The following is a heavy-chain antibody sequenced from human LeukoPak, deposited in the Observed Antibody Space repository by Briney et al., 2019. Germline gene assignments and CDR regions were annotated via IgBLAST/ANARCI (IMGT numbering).Heavy chain of an antibody. D-gene: IGHD6-19*01. CDR1: GYTFTGYY. Sequence: ASVKVSCKASGYTFTGYYMHWVRQAPGQGLEWMGWINPNSGGTNYAQKFQGRVTITADESTSTAYMELSSLRSEDTAVYYCARAGGRQWLVRRDYYYYMDVWGKGTTVTISS. CDR2: INPNSGGT. CDR3: ARAGGRQWLVRRDYYYYMDV. J-gene: IGHJ6*03. V-gene: IGHV1-2*02.